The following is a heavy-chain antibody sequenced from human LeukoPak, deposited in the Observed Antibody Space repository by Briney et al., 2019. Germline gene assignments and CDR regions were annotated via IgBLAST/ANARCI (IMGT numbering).Heavy chain of an antibody. D-gene: IGHD2-2*01. V-gene: IGHV1-18*01. Sequence: ASVKVSCKASGYTYTSYGISWVRQAPGQGLEWMGWISAYNGNTNYAQKLQGRVTMTTDTSTSTAYMELRSLRSDDTAVYYCARGCSSTSCYDFEHGGQGTLVTVSS. CDR2: ISAYNGNT. CDR1: GYTYTSYG. J-gene: IGHJ4*02. CDR3: ARGCSSTSCYDFEH.